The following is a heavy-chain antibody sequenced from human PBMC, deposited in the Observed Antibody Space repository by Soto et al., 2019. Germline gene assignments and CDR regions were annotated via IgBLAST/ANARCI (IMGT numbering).Heavy chain of an antibody. J-gene: IGHJ6*04. CDR3: ARDLRGDIVVVPAAMDHYYYYPMDV. CDR2: IYYSGST. CDR1: GGSISSGGYY. D-gene: IGHD2-2*01. Sequence: SETLSLTCTVSGGSISSGGYYWSWIRQHPGKGLEWIGYIYYSGSTYYNPSLKSRVTISVDTSKNQFSLKLSSVTAADTAVYYCARDLRGDIVVVPAAMDHYYYYPMDVWGKGTTVTVSS. V-gene: IGHV4-31*03.